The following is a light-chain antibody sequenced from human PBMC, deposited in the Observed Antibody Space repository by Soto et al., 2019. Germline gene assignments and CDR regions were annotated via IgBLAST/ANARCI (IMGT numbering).Light chain of an antibody. CDR2: DDS. Sequence: SYELTQPLSVSVAPGQTATITRGGKKIGFKSVNWYQQEAGQAPVLVVYDDSARPSGIPARFSGSSSGNTATLTISRVEAGDEADYYCQVWHSDDHHYVFGTGTKVTVL. J-gene: IGLJ1*01. CDR3: QVWHSDDHHYV. CDR1: KIGFKS. V-gene: IGLV3-21*02.